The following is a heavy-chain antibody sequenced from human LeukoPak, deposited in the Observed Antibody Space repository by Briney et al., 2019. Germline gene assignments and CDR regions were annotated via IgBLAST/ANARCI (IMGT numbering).Heavy chain of an antibody. D-gene: IGHD3-22*01. Sequence: SETLSLTCTVSGGSVSSYYWSWIRQPPGKGPEWIGYIYYSGSTNYNPSLKSRVTISLDTSKNQFSLKLSSVTAADTAVYYCARAPGGGYYSYYFDYWGQGTLVTVSS. CDR2: IYYSGST. V-gene: IGHV4-59*02. CDR3: ARAPGGGYYSYYFDY. J-gene: IGHJ4*02. CDR1: GGSVSSYY.